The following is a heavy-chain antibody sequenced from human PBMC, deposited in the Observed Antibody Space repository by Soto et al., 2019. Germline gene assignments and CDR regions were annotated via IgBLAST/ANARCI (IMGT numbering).Heavy chain of an antibody. CDR1: VFTFSSYG. V-gene: IGHV3-30*18. Sequence: PGGSLRLSCAASVFTFSSYGMYWVRQAPGKGLEWVAVISYDGSNKYYADSVKGRFTISRDNSKNTLYLQMNSLRAEDTAVYYCAKDDYGDYVFYFDYWGQGTLVTVSS. J-gene: IGHJ4*02. CDR2: ISYDGSNK. D-gene: IGHD4-17*01. CDR3: AKDDYGDYVFYFDY.